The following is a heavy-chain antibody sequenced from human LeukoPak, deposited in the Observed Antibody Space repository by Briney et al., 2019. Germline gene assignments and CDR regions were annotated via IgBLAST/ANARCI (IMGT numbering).Heavy chain of an antibody. CDR3: ARGAVGATDY. V-gene: IGHV3-48*01. J-gene: IGHJ4*02. CDR2: ISSGSSTI. Sequence: GGSLRLSCAASGFTFSSYSMNWVRQAPGKGLEWVSYISSGSSTIYYADSVKGRFTISRDNAKNSLYLQMNSLRAEDTAVYYCARGAVGATDYWGQGTLVTVSS. CDR1: GFTFSSYS. D-gene: IGHD1-26*01.